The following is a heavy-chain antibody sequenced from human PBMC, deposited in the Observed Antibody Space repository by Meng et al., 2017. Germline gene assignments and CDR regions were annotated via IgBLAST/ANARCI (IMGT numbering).Heavy chain of an antibody. CDR3: TTDRVPSYSSIEARLRWNEY. CDR1: GFTFSNAW. Sequence: GESLKISCAASGFTFSNAWMSWVRQAPGKGLEWVCRIKSKTDGGTTDYAAPVKGRFTISRDDSKNTLYLQMNSLKTEDTAVYYCTTDRVPSYSSIEARLRWNEYWGQGTLVTVSS. J-gene: IGHJ4*02. CDR2: IKSKTDGGTT. D-gene: IGHD5-18*01. V-gene: IGHV3-15*01.